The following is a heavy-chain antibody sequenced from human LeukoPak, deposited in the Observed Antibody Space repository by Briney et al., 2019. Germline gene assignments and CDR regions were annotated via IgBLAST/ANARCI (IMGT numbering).Heavy chain of an antibody. V-gene: IGHV4-34*01. J-gene: IGHJ4*02. Sequence: KSSETLSLTCAVYGGSFSGYYWSWIRQPPGKGLEWIGEINHSGSTNYNSSLKSRVTISVDTSKNQFSLKLSSVTAADTAVYYCARNRRDNWNTDNPDDYFDYWGQGTLVTVSS. CDR2: INHSGST. D-gene: IGHD1/OR15-1a*01. CDR3: ARNRRDNWNTDNPDDYFDY. CDR1: GGSFSGYY.